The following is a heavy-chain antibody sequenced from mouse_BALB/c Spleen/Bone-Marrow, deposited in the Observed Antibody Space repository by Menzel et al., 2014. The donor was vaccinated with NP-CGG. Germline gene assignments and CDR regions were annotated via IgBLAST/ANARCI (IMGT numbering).Heavy chain of an antibody. CDR1: GFDFSRYW. Sequence: EVQLQESGGGLVQPGGSLKLSCAASGFDFSRYWMSWVRPAPGKGLEWIGEINPGSNTINYTPSLKDKFIISRDNAKNSPFLQNGEVKTEDTALYYRARLCFFGLFSYWGQGTLVTVSA. J-gene: IGHJ3*01. CDR2: INPGSNTI. CDR3: ARLCFFGLFSY. V-gene: IGHV4-1*02.